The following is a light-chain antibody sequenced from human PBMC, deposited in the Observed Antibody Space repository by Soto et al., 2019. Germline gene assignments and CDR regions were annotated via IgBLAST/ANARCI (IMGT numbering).Light chain of an antibody. CDR1: QDISNY. V-gene: IGKV1-39*01. J-gene: IGKJ1*01. CDR2: DAS. Sequence: DIQMTQSPSSVSAYVGDRVTITCQASQDISNYLNWYQQKPGKAPKLLIYDASNLETGVPSRFSGSGSGTDFTLTISSLQPEDFATYYCQQSYSTTRTFGQGTKVDI. CDR3: QQSYSTTRT.